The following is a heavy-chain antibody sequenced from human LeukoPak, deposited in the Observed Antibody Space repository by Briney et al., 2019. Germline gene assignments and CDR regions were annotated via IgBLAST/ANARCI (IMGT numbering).Heavy chain of an antibody. D-gene: IGHD6-13*01. CDR1: GFTFSSYG. V-gene: IGHV3-23*01. CDR2: ISGSGGST. CDR3: AKVDSGIVATGSPYFDY. J-gene: IGHJ4*02. Sequence: GGSLRLSCAASGFTFSSYGMSWVRQAPGKGLEWVSAISGSGGSTYYADSVKGRFTISRDNSKNTLYLQMNSLRAEDTAVYYCAKVDSGIVATGSPYFDYWGQGTLVTVSS.